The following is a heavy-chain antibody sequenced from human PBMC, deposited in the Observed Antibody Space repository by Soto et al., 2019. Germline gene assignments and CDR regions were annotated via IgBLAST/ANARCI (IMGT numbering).Heavy chain of an antibody. V-gene: IGHV4-34*01. CDR2: ITHSGYT. D-gene: IGHD6-13*01. CDR3: AREVKSSTSWHSDH. Sequence: PSETLSLTCAVYGGSFSAYYWNWVRQPPGKGLEWIGEITHSGYTNYNPSLKSRVTISVDTSNSQFSLRLTSVTAADTAVYYCAREVKSSTSWHSDHWGQGTLVTVSS. J-gene: IGHJ4*02. CDR1: GGSFSAYY.